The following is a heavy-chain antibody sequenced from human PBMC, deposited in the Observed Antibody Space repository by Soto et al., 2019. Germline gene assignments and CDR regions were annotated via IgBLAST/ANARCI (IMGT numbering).Heavy chain of an antibody. J-gene: IGHJ4*02. CDR2: INFDGGST. D-gene: IGHD3-3*01. Sequence: PGGSLRLSCAASGFPFSNYWMHWVRQAPGKGLVWVSRINFDGGSTSYADSVKGRFTISRDNAKNTLYLQMNSLRAEDTAVYYCARAAFLDYWGKGTLGTVSS. CDR3: ARAAFLDY. V-gene: IGHV3-74*01. CDR1: GFPFSNYW.